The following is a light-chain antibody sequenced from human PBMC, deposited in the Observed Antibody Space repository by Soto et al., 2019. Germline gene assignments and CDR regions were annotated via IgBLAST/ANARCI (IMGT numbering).Light chain of an antibody. CDR1: QSISSW. CDR3: KQYNSYSQT. V-gene: IGKV1-5*01. Sequence: DIQMTQSPSTLSASVGDRVSITCRTSQSISSWLAWYQQNPGKAPKLLIYDASTLESGVPSRFSGSGSGTEFTLTISGLQPDDFATYYCKQYNSYSQTFGQGTKVEMK. J-gene: IGKJ1*01. CDR2: DAS.